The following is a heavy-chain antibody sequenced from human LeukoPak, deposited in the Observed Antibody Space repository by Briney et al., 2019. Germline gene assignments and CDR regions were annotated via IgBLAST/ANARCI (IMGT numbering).Heavy chain of an antibody. J-gene: IGHJ2*01. Sequence: PSETLSLTCTVSGYSISSGYYWGWIRQPPGKGLEWIGSIYHSGSTYYNPSLKSRVTISVDTSKNQFSLKLSSVTAADTAVYYCARFKGVINWYFDLWGRGTLVTVSS. V-gene: IGHV4-38-2*02. CDR3: ARFKGVINWYFDL. D-gene: IGHD3-10*01. CDR2: IYHSGST. CDR1: GYSISSGYY.